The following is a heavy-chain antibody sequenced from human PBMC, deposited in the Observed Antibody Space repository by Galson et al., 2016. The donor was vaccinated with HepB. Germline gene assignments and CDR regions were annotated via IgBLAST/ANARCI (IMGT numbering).Heavy chain of an antibody. V-gene: IGHV4-61*01. Sequence: SETLSLTCTVSGDSVISTTYYWTWFRQPPGKGLEWIGFIYSSGSTAYNSSLQSRVTISIDTSRNQFSLKLNSLTAADTAVYYCAKGSGYPGGRGTLVTVSS. D-gene: IGHD3-22*01. CDR3: AKGSGYP. J-gene: IGHJ2*01. CDR2: IYSSGST. CDR1: GDSVISTTYY.